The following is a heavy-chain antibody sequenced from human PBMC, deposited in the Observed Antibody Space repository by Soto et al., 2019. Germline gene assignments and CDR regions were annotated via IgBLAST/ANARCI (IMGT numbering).Heavy chain of an antibody. D-gene: IGHD1-26*01. CDR1: GGSFSGYY. Sequence: ETLSLTCAVYGGSFSGYYWSWIRQPPGKGLEWIGEINHSGSTNYNPSLKSRVTISVDTSKNQFSLKLSSVTAADTAVYYCARDVESGSSQYYYYYGMDVWGQGTTVTVSS. V-gene: IGHV4-34*01. CDR3: ARDVESGSSQYYYYYGMDV. CDR2: INHSGST. J-gene: IGHJ6*02.